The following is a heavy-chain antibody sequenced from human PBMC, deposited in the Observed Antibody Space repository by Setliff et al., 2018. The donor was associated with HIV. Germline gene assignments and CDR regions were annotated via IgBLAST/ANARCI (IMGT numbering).Heavy chain of an antibody. Sequence: GASVKVSCKAYGGTFSNYGISWVRQAPGQGLEWMGGIIPIFGTANYAQKFQGRVTITADASTSTAYMELSSLSSEDTAVYYCARDQPTEYYTSWYDSGEYNWFDPWGQGTLVTVS. CDR1: GGTFSNYG. CDR2: IIPIFGTA. J-gene: IGHJ5*02. V-gene: IGHV1-69*13. D-gene: IGHD6-13*01. CDR3: ARDQPTEYYTSWYDSGEYNWFDP.